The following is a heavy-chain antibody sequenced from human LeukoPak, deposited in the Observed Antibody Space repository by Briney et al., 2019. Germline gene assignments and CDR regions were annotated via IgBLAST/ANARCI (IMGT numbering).Heavy chain of an antibody. Sequence: SQTLSLTCAISGDSVSNHIAAWNWFRQSPSRGFEWLGRKYYTSRSKWYYDYAVAVKSRISINPDTSRNQFSLQLTSVTPEDTAVYYCARDPVGGSTIFDCWGQGTLVTVSS. CDR1: GDSVSNHIAA. V-gene: IGHV6-1*01. CDR3: ARDPVGGSTIFDC. D-gene: IGHD3-16*01. J-gene: IGHJ4*02. CDR2: KYYTSRSKWYY.